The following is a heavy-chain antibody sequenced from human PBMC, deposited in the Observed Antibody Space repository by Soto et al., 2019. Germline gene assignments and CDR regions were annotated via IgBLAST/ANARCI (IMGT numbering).Heavy chain of an antibody. V-gene: IGHV1-18*01. J-gene: IGHJ4*02. CDR3: ARDTSRGESDS. CDR1: GYTFTSYC. CDR2: INVYNGNT. D-gene: IGHD3-10*01. Sequence: QVQLVQSGAEVKKPGASVKVSCKASGYTFTSYCISWVRQAPGQVLEWMGWINVYNGNTNYAQKLQGRVTMTTATSTSTAYLDLRSMRSDDTAVYFCARDTSRGESDSWGQGTLVTVSS.